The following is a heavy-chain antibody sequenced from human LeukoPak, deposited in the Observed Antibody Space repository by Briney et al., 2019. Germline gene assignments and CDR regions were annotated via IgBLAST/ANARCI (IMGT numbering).Heavy chain of an antibody. CDR2: INHSGST. CDR1: GGSFSGYY. Sequence: SETLSLICAVYGGSFSGYYWSWIRQPPGKGLEWIGEINHSGSTNYNPSLKSRVTISVDTSKNQFSLKLSSVTAADTAVYYCARARRGDYWGQGTLVTVSS. J-gene: IGHJ4*02. V-gene: IGHV4-34*01. CDR3: ARARRGDY.